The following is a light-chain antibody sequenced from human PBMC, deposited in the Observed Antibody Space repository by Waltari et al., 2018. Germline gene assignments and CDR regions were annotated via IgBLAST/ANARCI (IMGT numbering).Light chain of an antibody. CDR3: QQYNNWPPWT. CDR1: QSVNSN. V-gene: IGKV3-15*01. J-gene: IGKJ1*01. CDR2: CAS. Sequence: EIVMTQSPATLSVSPGERATLSCRASQSVNSNLAWYQQKPVQAHRLLIYCASTRATGIPARFSGSGSGTEFTLTISSMQSEDFAVYHCQQYNNWPPWTFGQGTKVEIK.